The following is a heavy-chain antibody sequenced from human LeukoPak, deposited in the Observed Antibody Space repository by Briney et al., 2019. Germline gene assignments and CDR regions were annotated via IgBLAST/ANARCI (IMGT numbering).Heavy chain of an antibody. CDR3: ARNYYDSSGYYGGGFDY. CDR1: GGTFSSYA. J-gene: IGHJ4*02. Sequence: SVKVSCKASGGTFSSYAISWVRQAPGQGLEWMGGIIPIFGTANYAQKFQGRVTITADESTSTAYMELSSLRSEDTAVYYCARNYYDSSGYYGGGFDYWGQGTLVTVSS. D-gene: IGHD3-22*01. V-gene: IGHV1-69*13. CDR2: IIPIFGTA.